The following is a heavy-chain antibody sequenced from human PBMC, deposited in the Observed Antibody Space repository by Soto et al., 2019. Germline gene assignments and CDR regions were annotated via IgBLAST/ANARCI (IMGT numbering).Heavy chain of an antibody. D-gene: IGHD2-15*01. CDR2: ISWNSGSI. CDR1: GLTFDDYA. Sequence: PGGSLRLSCAASGLTFDDYAMHWVRQAPGKGLEWVSGISWNSGSIGYADSVKGRFTISRDNAKNSLYLQMNSLRAEDTALYYCAKERGRDGYNYGMDVWGQGTTVTVSS. CDR3: AKERGRDGYNYGMDV. V-gene: IGHV3-9*01. J-gene: IGHJ6*02.